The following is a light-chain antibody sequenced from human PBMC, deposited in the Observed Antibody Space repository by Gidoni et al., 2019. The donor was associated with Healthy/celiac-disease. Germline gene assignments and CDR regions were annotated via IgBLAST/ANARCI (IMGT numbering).Light chain of an antibody. CDR3: QQYYSTPRT. V-gene: IGKV4-1*01. CDR1: QSVLYSSNNKDY. CDR2: WGS. J-gene: IGKJ2*01. Sequence: DIVMTQSPDSLAVSLGERATINCKYSQSVLYSSNNKDYLAWYQQKPGQPPKLLIYWGSTRESGVPDRFSGSGSGTDFTLTISSLQAEDVAVYYCQQYYSTPRTFGQGTKLEIK.